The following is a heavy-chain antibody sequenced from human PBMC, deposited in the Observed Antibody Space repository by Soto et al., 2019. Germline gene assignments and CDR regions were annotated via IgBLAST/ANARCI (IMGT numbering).Heavy chain of an antibody. Sequence: XVQLVQSGPEVKKPGASVKVSCKTSGYTFTNFGISWVRQAPGQGLEWMGWVTTDKGKTTYAQKCQRRVTLTTDTSTSTAYMELRSLRSDDTAVYYCATRSPAFDYWGQGTLVTVSS. CDR1: GYTFTNFG. CDR3: ATRSPAFDY. CDR2: VTTDKGKT. J-gene: IGHJ4*02. V-gene: IGHV1-18*01.